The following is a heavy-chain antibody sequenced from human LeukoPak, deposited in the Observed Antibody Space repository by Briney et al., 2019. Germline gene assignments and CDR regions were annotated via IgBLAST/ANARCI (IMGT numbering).Heavy chain of an antibody. CDR2: VNADGSDT. D-gene: IGHD3-22*01. CDR3: ARVLGGSGGYYHFAT. Sequence: GGSLRLSCAASGFTFSGSAMHWVRQVPGQGLEWVSRVNADGSDTSYANSVKGRFTTSRYSARNTVFLQMRYLRPEDTAVYYCARVLGGSGGYYHFATWGRGTLVTVSA. V-gene: IGHV3-74*01. J-gene: IGHJ4*02. CDR1: GFTFSGSA.